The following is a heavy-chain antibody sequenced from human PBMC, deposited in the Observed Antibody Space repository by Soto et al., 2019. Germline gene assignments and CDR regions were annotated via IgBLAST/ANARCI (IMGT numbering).Heavy chain of an antibody. CDR1: GYTFTSYG. D-gene: IGHD2-2*01. Sequence: ASLKVSCKASGYTFTSYGISWVRQAPGQGLEWMGWISAYNGNTNYAQKLQGRVTMTTDTSTSTAYMELRSLRSDDTAVYYCARVRYCSSTSCYVNAFDIWGQGTMVTVSS. CDR3: ARVRYCSSTSCYVNAFDI. J-gene: IGHJ3*02. V-gene: IGHV1-18*01. CDR2: ISAYNGNT.